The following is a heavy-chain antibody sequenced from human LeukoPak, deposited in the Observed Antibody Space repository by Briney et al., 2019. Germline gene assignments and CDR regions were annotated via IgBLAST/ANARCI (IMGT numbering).Heavy chain of an antibody. J-gene: IGHJ4*02. D-gene: IGHD6-6*01. CDR1: GGSISSSSYY. V-gene: IGHV4-61*05. CDR3: ARAREFGSSSGRAYYFDY. CDR2: IYYSGNT. Sequence: SETLSLICSVSGGSISSSSYYWGWIRQPPGKGLEWIGYIYYSGNTNSNPSLKSRVTISLDTSKNQFSLKLSSVTAADTAVYYCARAREFGSSSGRAYYFDYWGQGTLVTVSS.